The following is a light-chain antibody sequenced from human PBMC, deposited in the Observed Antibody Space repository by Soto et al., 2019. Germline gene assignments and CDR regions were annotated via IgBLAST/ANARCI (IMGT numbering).Light chain of an antibody. J-gene: IGLJ2*01. CDR2: GVT. V-gene: IGLV2-14*03. CDR1: SSDVGGYDY. Sequence: QSVLTQPASVSGSPGQSIAISCTGTSSDVGGYDYVSWYQQHPGNVPRLIIYGVTNRPSGVSDRFSGSKSGNTASLTISGVQPGDEAAYYCSSFTSSTTVVFGGGTKLTVL. CDR3: SSFTSSTTVV.